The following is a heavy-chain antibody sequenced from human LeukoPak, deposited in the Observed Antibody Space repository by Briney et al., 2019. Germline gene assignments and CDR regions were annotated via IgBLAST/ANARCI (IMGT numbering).Heavy chain of an antibody. Sequence: GGSLRLSCAASGFTFSSYAMSWVRQAPGKGLEWVSAISGIGGSTYYADSVKGRFTISRDNSKNTLYLQMNSLRAEDTAVYYCAKDLWDREYYDSWSGYYRQDYYGMDVWGQGTTVTVSS. J-gene: IGHJ6*02. CDR1: GFTFSSYA. D-gene: IGHD3-3*01. CDR2: ISGIGGST. CDR3: AKDLWDREYYDSWSGYYRQDYYGMDV. V-gene: IGHV3-23*01.